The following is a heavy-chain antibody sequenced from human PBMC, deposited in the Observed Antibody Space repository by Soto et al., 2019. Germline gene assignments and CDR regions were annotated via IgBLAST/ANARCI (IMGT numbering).Heavy chain of an antibody. Sequence: QVTLKESGPVLVKPTETLTLTCTVSGFSLSNARMGVSWIRQPPGKALEWLAHIFSNDEKSYSTSLKSRLTNSRDTPNSQVVLTKNTVIPVHTATYYCARLPAVVPAAIRYYYFGMDVWGQGTTVTVSS. V-gene: IGHV2-26*01. CDR3: ARLPAVVPAAIRYYYFGMDV. CDR2: IFSNDEK. CDR1: GFSLSNARMG. J-gene: IGHJ6*02. D-gene: IGHD2-2*01.